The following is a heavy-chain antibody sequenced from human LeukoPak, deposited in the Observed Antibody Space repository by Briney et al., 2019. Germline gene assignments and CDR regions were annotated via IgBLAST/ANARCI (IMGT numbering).Heavy chain of an antibody. J-gene: IGHJ4*02. CDR2: IKQDGSEK. D-gene: IGHD6-13*01. CDR3: AKAHSSSWYYYDY. Sequence: PGGSLRLSCAASGFTFSSYWMSWVRQAPGKGLEWVANIKQDGSEKYYVDSVKGRFTISRDNSKNTLYLQMNSLRAEDTAVYYCAKAHSSSWYYYDYWGQGTLVTVSS. CDR1: GFTFSSYW. V-gene: IGHV3-7*03.